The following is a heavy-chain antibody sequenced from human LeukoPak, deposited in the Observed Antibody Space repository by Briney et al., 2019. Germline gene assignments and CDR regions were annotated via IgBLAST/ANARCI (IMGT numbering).Heavy chain of an antibody. J-gene: IGHJ6*02. Sequence: GGSLRLSCAASGFTFSNYAMSWVRQAPGKGLEWVSSISTSDSSTYYADSVKGRFTISRDNSKNTLYLQMNSLRAEDTAVYYCARESNRRLHYYGIDVWGLGTTVTVSS. CDR1: GFTFSNYA. D-gene: IGHD2-15*01. CDR2: ISTSDSST. CDR3: ARESNRRLHYYGIDV. V-gene: IGHV3-23*01.